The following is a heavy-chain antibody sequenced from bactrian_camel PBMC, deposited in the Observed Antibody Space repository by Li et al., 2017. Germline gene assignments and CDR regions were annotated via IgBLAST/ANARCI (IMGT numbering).Heavy chain of an antibody. CDR2: IYTGGTGKT. Sequence: LVESGGGSVQTGGSLTLSCAASGNTFSSNYCMGWFRQPPGKGREGVGGIYTGGTGKTYLTNSAKGRFTISQHNASTPMLQQMNSLKPEDTAVYTCAAGRWVVDGRLEYCEFNYLGQGTQVTVS. J-gene: IGHJ4*01. CDR3: AAGRWVVDGRLEYCEFNY. CDR1: GNTFSSNYC. D-gene: IGHD8*01. V-gene: IGHV3S1*01.